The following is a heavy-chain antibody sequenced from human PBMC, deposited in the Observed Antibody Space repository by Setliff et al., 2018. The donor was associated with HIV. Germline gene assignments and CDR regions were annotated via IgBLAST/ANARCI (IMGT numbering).Heavy chain of an antibody. D-gene: IGHD3-22*01. CDR3: ASGGYYYDSSGYYYETFFDY. Sequence: ASVKVSCKASGYTFTSYAISWVRQAPGQGLEWMGWISAYNGNTNYAQKLQGRVTMTTDTSTSTAYMELRSLRSDDTAVYYCASGGYYYDSSGYYYETFFDYWGQGTLVTVSS. V-gene: IGHV1-18*01. CDR1: GYTFTSYA. J-gene: IGHJ4*02. CDR2: ISAYNGNT.